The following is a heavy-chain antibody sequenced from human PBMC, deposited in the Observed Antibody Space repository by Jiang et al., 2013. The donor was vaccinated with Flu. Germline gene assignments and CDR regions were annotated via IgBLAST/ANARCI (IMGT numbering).Heavy chain of an antibody. J-gene: IGHJ6*03. CDR1: GGSISSSSYY. CDR3: ARDYYYYYMDV. Sequence: GPGLVKPSETLSLTCTVSGGSISSSSYYWGWIRQPPGKGLEWIGSIYYSGSTYYNPSLKSRVTISVDTSKNQFSLKLSSVTAADTAVYYCARDYYYYYMDVWGKGTTVTVSS. CDR2: IYYSGST. V-gene: IGHV4-39*02.